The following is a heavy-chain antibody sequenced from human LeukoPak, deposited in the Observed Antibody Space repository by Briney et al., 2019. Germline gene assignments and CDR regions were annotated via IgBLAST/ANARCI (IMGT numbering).Heavy chain of an antibody. D-gene: IGHD3-16*01. J-gene: IGHJ5*02. CDR2: INPNSGDT. CDR3: ARDEYVLTSFDP. CDR1: GYTFTGYY. V-gene: IGHV1-2*02. Sequence: ATVKVSCKTSGYTFTGYYMHWVRQAPGQALEWMGWINPNSGDTNSAQKFQGRVTMTRDMSISTAYMELSSLKSDDTAVYYCARDEYVLTSFDPWGQGTLVTVSS.